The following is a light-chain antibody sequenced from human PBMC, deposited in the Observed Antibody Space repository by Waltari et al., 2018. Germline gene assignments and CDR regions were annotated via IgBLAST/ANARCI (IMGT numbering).Light chain of an antibody. V-gene: IGKV3-11*01. CDR2: DAS. Sequence: EIVLIQSPAILSLSPGERANLSCRATHSISEYLAWYQQKPGQPPRLLIHDASTRAYGVPARFSGSGFGTDFTLTISNLEPEDSAVYYCQQQIDWPPVSFGGGTKVEIK. CDR3: QQQIDWPPVS. CDR1: HSISEY. J-gene: IGKJ4*01.